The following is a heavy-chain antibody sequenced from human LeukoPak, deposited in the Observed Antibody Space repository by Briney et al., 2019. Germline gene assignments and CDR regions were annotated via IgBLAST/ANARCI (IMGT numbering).Heavy chain of an antibody. CDR2: IYHSGST. D-gene: IGHD3-22*01. CDR1: GGSISSGGYS. CDR3: ARNYDSSGYLFDY. V-gene: IGHV4-30-2*01. Sequence: PSETLSLTCAVSGGSISSGGYSWSWIRQPPGKGLEWTGYIYHSGSTYYNPSLKSRVTISVDRSKNQFSLKLSSVTAADTAVYYCARNYDSSGYLFDYWGQGTLVTVSS. J-gene: IGHJ4*02.